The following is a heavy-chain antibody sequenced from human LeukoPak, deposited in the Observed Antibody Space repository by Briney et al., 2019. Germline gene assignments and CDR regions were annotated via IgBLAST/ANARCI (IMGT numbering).Heavy chain of an antibody. V-gene: IGHV4-30-2*01. D-gene: IGHD1-14*01. CDR3: ATTPNPNYFDY. J-gene: IGHJ4*02. CDR2: IYHSGST. Sequence: SETLSLTCAVSGGSISSGGYSWSWIRQPPGKGLEWIGYIYHSGSTYYNPSLKSRVTISVDRSKNQFSLKLSSVTAADTAVYYCATTPNPNYFDYWGQGALVTVSS. CDR1: GGSISSGGYS.